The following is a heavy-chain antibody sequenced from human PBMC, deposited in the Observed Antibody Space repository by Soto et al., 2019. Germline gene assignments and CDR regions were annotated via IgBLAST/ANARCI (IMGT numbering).Heavy chain of an antibody. CDR1: GFTFSSYA. Sequence: GGSLRLSGAASGFTFSSYAMSWVRQAPGKGLEWVSAISGSGGSTYYADSVKGRFTISRDNSKNTLYLQMNSLRAEDTAVFYCAKLVVVTGNWFDPWGQGTLVTVSS. V-gene: IGHV3-23*01. D-gene: IGHD2-21*02. CDR2: ISGSGGST. J-gene: IGHJ5*02. CDR3: AKLVVVTGNWFDP.